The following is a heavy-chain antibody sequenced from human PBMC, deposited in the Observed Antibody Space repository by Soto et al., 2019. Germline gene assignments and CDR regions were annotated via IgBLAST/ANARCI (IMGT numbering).Heavy chain of an antibody. V-gene: IGHV4-59*01. CDR1: GGSITSYQ. Sequence: PSDTLSLTCIVSGGSITSYQWSWIWQFPGKGQEWIAYTSYTGNTAYNPSLKRRVTISIDTSKNQLSLKLTSMTAADSAVYYCARDMHAGFTHYFDRWGQGTLVTVS. CDR3: ARDMHAGFTHYFDR. D-gene: IGHD1-26*01. CDR2: TSYTGNT. J-gene: IGHJ5*02.